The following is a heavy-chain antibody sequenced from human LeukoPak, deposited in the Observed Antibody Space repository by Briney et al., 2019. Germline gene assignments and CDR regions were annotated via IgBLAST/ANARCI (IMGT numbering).Heavy chain of an antibody. CDR1: GGSISSSSYY. V-gene: IGHV4-39*01. CDR3: ARQEYSYGSWYYYDSSGYSFDY. CDR2: IYYSGST. Sequence: SETLSLTCTVSGGSISSSSYYSGWIRQPPGKGLEWIVSIYYSGSTYYNPSLKSRVTISVDTSKNQFSLKLSSVTAADTAVYYCARQEYSYGSWYYYDSSGYSFDYWGQGTLVTVSS. J-gene: IGHJ4*02. D-gene: IGHD3-22*01.